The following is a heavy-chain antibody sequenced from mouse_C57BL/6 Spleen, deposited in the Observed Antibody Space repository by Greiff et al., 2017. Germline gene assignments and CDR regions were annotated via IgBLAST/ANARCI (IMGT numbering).Heavy chain of an antibody. D-gene: IGHD2-3*01. V-gene: IGHV1-61*01. CDR2: IYPSDSET. CDR1: GYTFTSYW. Sequence: VQLQQPGAELVRPGSSVKLSCKASGYTFTSYWMDWVKQRPGQGLEWIGNIYPSDSETHYNQKFKDKATLTVDKSSSTAYMQLSSLTSEDSAVYYCARRGWLLVAMDYWGQGTSVTVSS. CDR3: ARRGWLLVAMDY. J-gene: IGHJ4*01.